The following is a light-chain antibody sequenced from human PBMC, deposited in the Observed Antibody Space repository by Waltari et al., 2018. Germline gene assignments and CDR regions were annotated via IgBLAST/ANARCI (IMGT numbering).Light chain of an antibody. J-gene: IGKJ1*01. CDR3: QQYKSYSVT. CDR1: QSVNGW. Sequence: DIQMTQSPSTLSASVGDRVTITCRASQSVNGWLAWYQQKPGKAPNLLIYKTSTLQSGVPSRFSGSGSGTEFTLTISSLQPDDFATYYCQQYKSYSVTFGQGTKVEIK. V-gene: IGKV1-5*03. CDR2: KTS.